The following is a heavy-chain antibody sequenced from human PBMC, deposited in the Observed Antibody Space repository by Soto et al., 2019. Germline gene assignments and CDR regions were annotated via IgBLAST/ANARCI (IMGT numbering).Heavy chain of an antibody. V-gene: IGHV1-18*01. D-gene: IGHD5-12*01. CDR3: ALVYGGYDYYYQIDV. J-gene: IGHJ6*03. CDR2: ISAYNGNT. CDR1: GYTFTSYG. Sequence: GASVKVSCKASGYTFTSYGISWVRQAPGQGLEWMGWISAYNGNTNYAQKLQGRVTMTTDTSTSTAYMELRSLRSDDTAVYYCALVYGGYDYYYQIDVWGKQTSDTGSS.